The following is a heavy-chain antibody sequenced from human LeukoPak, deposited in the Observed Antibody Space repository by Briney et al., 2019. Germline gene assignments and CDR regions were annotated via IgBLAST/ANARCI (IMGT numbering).Heavy chain of an antibody. V-gene: IGHV4-4*07. Sequence: SETLSLTCTVSGGSISSYYWSWIRQPAGKGLEWIGRIYTSGSTNYNPSLKSRVTMSVDTSKNQFSLKLSSVTAADTAVYFCAREQIVAESVDYWGQGTLVTVSS. CDR3: AREQIVAESVDY. D-gene: IGHD2-15*01. J-gene: IGHJ4*02. CDR1: GGSISSYY. CDR2: IYTSGST.